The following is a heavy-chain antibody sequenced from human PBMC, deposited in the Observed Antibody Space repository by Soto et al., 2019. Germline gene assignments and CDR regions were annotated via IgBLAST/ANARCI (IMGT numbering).Heavy chain of an antibody. CDR2: IYPGDSDT. Sequence: GESLKISCKGSGYSFTSYWIGWVRQMPGKGLEWMGIIYPGDSDTRYSPSFQGQVTISADKSISTAYLQWSSLKASDTAMYYCARHEPIWSGYYGAFDSWGQGKMVTVSS. J-gene: IGHJ3*02. V-gene: IGHV5-51*01. D-gene: IGHD3-3*01. CDR1: GYSFTSYW. CDR3: ARHEPIWSGYYGAFDS.